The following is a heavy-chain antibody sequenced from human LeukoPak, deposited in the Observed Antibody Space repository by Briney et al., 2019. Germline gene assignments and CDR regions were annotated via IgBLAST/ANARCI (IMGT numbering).Heavy chain of an antibody. J-gene: IGHJ5*02. CDR3: ARDRSSGYKSSRDNNWFDP. CDR2: IIPIFGTA. D-gene: IGHD6-19*01. CDR1: GGTFSSYA. V-gene: IGHV1-69*01. Sequence: ASVKVSCKASGGTFSSYAISWVRQAPGQGLEWMGGIIPIFGTANYAQKFQGRVTITADESTSTAYMELSSLRSEDTAVYYCARDRSSGYKSSRDNNWFDPWGQGTLVTVSS.